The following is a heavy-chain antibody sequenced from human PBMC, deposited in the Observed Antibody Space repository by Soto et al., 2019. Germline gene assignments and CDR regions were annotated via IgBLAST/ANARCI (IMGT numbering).Heavy chain of an antibody. V-gene: IGHV3-7*04. Sequence: EVQLVESGGGLVQPGGSLRLSCAASGFTFSSYWMSWVRQAPGKGLEWVANIKQDGSEKYYVDSVKGRFTISRDNAKYSLYLQMNSLRAEDTAVYYCARDTLCGGSCYDDYWGQGTLVTVSS. D-gene: IGHD2-15*01. CDR1: GFTFSSYW. CDR2: IKQDGSEK. CDR3: ARDTLCGGSCYDDY. J-gene: IGHJ4*02.